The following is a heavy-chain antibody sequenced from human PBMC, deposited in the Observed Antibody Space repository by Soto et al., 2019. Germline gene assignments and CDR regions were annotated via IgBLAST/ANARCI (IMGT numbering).Heavy chain of an antibody. CDR3: ARGRYYDFWSGYSNYYYYGMDV. J-gene: IGHJ6*02. V-gene: IGHV1-69*13. Sequence: SVKVSCKASGYTFTSYAISWVRQAPGQGLEWMGGIIPIFGTANYAQKFQGRVTITADESTSTAYMELSSLRSEDTAVYYCARGRYYDFWSGYSNYYYYGMDVWGQGTTVTVSS. CDR1: GYTFTSYA. D-gene: IGHD3-3*01. CDR2: IIPIFGTA.